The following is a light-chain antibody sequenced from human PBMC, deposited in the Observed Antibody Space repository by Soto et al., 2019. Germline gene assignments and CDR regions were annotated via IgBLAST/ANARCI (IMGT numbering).Light chain of an antibody. CDR3: CSFTGSIFV. V-gene: IGLV2-11*01. CDR1: SSDVGAYDY. CDR2: DVS. Sequence: QAALTQPRSVSGSPGQSVTISCAGTSSDVGAYDYVSWYQQHPGKVPKLMFYDVSQRPSGVPDRFSGSKSGNTASLTISGLQAEDEADYYCCSFTGSIFVFGTGTKLTVL. J-gene: IGLJ1*01.